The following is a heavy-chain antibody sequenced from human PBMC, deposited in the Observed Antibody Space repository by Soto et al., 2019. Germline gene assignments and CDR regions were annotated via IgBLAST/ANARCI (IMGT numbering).Heavy chain of an antibody. V-gene: IGHV1-69*12. CDR2: IIPIFGTA. CDR1: GGTFSSYA. J-gene: IGHJ4*02. D-gene: IGHD3-16*01. CDR3: ARGQTGGGWGYYFDY. Sequence: QVQLVQSGAEVKKPGSSVKVSCKASGGTFSSYAIDWVRQAPGQGLEWMGGIIPIFGTADYAQKFQGSVKINADESTRTAYMELRSLRSEDTAVYYCARGQTGGGWGYYFDYWGQGTLVNVSS.